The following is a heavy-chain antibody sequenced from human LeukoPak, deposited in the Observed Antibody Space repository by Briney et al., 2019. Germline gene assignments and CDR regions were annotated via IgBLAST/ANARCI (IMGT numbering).Heavy chain of an antibody. CDR3: ARGVRDTAMVQYFQH. Sequence: PSQTLSLTCAVSGGSISSGGYSWSWIRRPPGKGLEWIGYIYHSGSTYYNPSLKSRVTISVDRSKNQFSLKLSSVTAADTAVYYCARGVRDTAMVQYFQHWGQGTLVTVSS. CDR1: GGSISSGGYS. J-gene: IGHJ1*01. V-gene: IGHV4-30-2*01. CDR2: IYHSGST. D-gene: IGHD5-18*01.